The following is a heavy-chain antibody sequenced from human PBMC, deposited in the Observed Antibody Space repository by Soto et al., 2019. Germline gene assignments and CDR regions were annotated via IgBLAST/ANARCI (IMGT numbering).Heavy chain of an antibody. CDR3: AHRRRPQFGENWFDP. V-gene: IGHV2-5*02. CDR2: IYWDDDK. CDR1: GFSLSTNGVG. J-gene: IGHJ5*02. Sequence: SGPTLVNPTQTLTLTCTFSGFSLSTNGVGVGWIRQPPGKALEWVALIYWDDDKRYSPSLKGRLTITKDTSKNQVVHTMTAMDPVDTPSYYCAHRRRPQFGENWFDPWGQGPLVTVSS. D-gene: IGHD3-10*01.